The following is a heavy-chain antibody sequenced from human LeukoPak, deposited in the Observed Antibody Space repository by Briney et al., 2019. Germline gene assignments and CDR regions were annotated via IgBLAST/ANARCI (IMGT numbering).Heavy chain of an antibody. CDR2: ISGSGGST. V-gene: IGHV3-23*01. CDR3: AKDQGALRWPDY. CDR1: GFTFSSYA. J-gene: IGHJ4*02. D-gene: IGHD4-23*01. Sequence: GGSLRLSCAASGFTFSSYAMSWVRQAPGKGLEWVSAISGSGGSTYYADSVKGRFAISRDNSKNTLYLQVNSLRAEDTAVYYCAKDQGALRWPDYWGQGTLVTVSS.